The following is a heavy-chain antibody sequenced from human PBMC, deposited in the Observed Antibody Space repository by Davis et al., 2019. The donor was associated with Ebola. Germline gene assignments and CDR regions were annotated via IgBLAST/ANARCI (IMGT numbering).Heavy chain of an antibody. V-gene: IGHV4-39*01. D-gene: IGHD4-17*01. CDR3: ATSGPYGDYWFDP. J-gene: IGHJ5*02. CDR1: GGSISSSSYY. Sequence: SETLSLTCTVSGGSISSSSYYWGWIRQPPGKGLEWIGSIYYSGSTYYNPSLKSRVTISVDTSKNQFSLQLNSVTPEDTAVYYCATSGPYGDYWFDPWGQGTLVTVSS. CDR2: IYYSGST.